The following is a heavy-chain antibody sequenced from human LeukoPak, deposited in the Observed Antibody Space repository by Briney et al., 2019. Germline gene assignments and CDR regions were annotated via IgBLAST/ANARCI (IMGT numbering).Heavy chain of an antibody. CDR2: INPKSGDT. Sequence: ASVKVSCKASGYTLTDYYIHWVRQAPGQGLEFMGWINPKSGDTNYAQKFQGRVTMTRDTSISTAHMEVSRLRFDDTAVYYCATRSWLDYWGQGTLVTVSS. V-gene: IGHV1-2*02. J-gene: IGHJ4*02. D-gene: IGHD6-13*01. CDR1: GYTLTDYY. CDR3: ATRSWLDY.